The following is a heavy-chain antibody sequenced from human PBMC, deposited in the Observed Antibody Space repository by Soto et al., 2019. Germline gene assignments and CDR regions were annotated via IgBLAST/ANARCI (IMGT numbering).Heavy chain of an antibody. CDR2: IYYSGST. Sequence: PSETLSLTCTVSGGSVSSGSYYWSWIRQPPGKGLEWIGYIYYSGSTNYNPSLKSRVTISVDTSKNQFSLKLSSVTAADTAVYYCASGVAGTYSVYWGQGTLVTVSS. J-gene: IGHJ4*02. CDR3: ASGVAGTYSVY. D-gene: IGHD6-19*01. V-gene: IGHV4-61*01. CDR1: GGSVSSGSYY.